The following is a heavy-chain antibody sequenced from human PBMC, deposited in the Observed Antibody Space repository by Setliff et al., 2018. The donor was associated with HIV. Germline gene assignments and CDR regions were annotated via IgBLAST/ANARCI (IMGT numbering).Heavy chain of an antibody. Sequence: SETLSLTCTVSGDSISSGAYYWSWLRQPAGKGLEWIGHVYTSGSTNYYPSLKSRVTISLDTSKNQFSLKLSSVTATDTAVYDCARGETYDFWSGYGNAFDIWGQGTMVTVSS. CDR1: GDSISSGAYY. J-gene: IGHJ3*02. D-gene: IGHD3-3*01. CDR3: ARGETYDFWSGYGNAFDI. V-gene: IGHV4-61*09. CDR2: VYTSGST.